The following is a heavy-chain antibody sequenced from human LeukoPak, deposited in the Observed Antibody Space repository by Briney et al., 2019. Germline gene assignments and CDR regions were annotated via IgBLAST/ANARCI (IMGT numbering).Heavy chain of an antibody. V-gene: IGHV3-48*03. CDR3: ARVVDTHFDY. Sequence: GGSLRLSCAASGFTFNSYEMNWVRQTPGKGLEWVSYISSSGSTIYYADSVKGRFTISRDNAKNSLYLQMNSLRAEDTAVYYCARVVDTHFDYWGQGTLVTVSS. CDR2: ISSSGSTI. CDR1: GFTFNSYE. D-gene: IGHD5-18*01. J-gene: IGHJ4*02.